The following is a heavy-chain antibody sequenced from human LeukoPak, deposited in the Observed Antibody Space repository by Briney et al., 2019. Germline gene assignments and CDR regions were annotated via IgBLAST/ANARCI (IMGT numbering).Heavy chain of an antibody. CDR3: AKQLGYCSDGSCYFPY. V-gene: IGHV3-23*01. CDR2: ISNNGGYT. CDR1: GFTFSSSA. J-gene: IGHJ4*02. D-gene: IGHD2-15*01. Sequence: GGSLRLSCAASGFTFSSSAMSWVRQAPGKGLEWVSAISNNGGYTYYADSVPGRFTISRDNSKSTLCLQMNGLRAEDTAVYYCAKQLGYCSDGSCYFPYWGQGTLVTVSS.